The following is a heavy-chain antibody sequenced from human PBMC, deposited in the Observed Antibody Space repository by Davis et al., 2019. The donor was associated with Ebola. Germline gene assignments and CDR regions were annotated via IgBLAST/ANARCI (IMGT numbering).Heavy chain of an antibody. CDR3: ARRREYSYGYLY. CDR1: GGSFSGYY. D-gene: IGHD5-18*01. CDR2: INHSGST. J-gene: IGHJ4*02. Sequence: SETLSLTCAVYGGSFSGYYWSWIRQPPGKGLEWIGEINHSGSTNYNPSLKSRVTISVDTSKNQFSLKLSSVTAADTAVYYCARRREYSYGYLYWGQGTLVTVSS. V-gene: IGHV4-34*01.